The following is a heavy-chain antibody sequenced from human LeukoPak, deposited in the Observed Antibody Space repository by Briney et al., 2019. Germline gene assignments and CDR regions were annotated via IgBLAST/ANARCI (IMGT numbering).Heavy chain of an antibody. V-gene: IGHV3-23*01. D-gene: IGHD4-23*01. Sequence: GGSLRLSCAASGFTFSSYVMSWVRQAPGKGLEWVSAISGSDGSTWYADSVKGRFTISRDNAKNSLYLQMNSLRDEDTAVYYCARVPRSTVGLDYWGQGTLVTVSS. CDR2: ISGSDGST. J-gene: IGHJ4*02. CDR3: ARVPRSTVGLDY. CDR1: GFTFSSYV.